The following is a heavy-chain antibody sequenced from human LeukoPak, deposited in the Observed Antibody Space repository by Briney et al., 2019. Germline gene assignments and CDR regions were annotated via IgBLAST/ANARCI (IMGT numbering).Heavy chain of an antibody. CDR3: ARVQDYWSSCLDF. Sequence: ASVKVSCKASGYTFTGYYMHWVRQAPGQGLEWMGWINPNSGGTNYAQKFQGRVTMTRDTSIRTAYMELSRLRSDDTAVDYCARVQDYWSSCLDFWGQGTLVNVSS. J-gene: IGHJ4*02. V-gene: IGHV1-2*02. CDR1: GYTFTGYY. D-gene: IGHD3-3*01. CDR2: INPNSGGT.